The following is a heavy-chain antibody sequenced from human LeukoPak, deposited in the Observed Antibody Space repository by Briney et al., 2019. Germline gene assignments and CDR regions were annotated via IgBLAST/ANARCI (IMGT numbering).Heavy chain of an antibody. CDR3: ARLTQAGDYYYGMDV. V-gene: IGHV4-4*07. J-gene: IGHJ6*02. Sequence: SETLSLTCTVSGGSISSHYWSWIRQPAGKGLEWIGRIYTSGSTNYNPSLKSRVTMSVDTSKNQFSLKLSSVTAADTAVYYCARLTQAGDYYYGMDVWGQGTTVTVSS. CDR2: IYTSGST. CDR1: GGSISSHY. D-gene: IGHD6-19*01.